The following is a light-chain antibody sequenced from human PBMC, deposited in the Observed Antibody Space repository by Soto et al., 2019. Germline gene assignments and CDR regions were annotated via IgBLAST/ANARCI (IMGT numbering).Light chain of an antibody. J-gene: IGKJ5*01. Sequence: EVVLAHSPVTLSLSPGEGANVSWGASQSFRGLLAWYQQKPGQAPRLLIYDAYNRATGIPPRFSGSGSGTDFTLTISSLEPEDSAVYYCQQRHMWPITFGQGTRLEIK. V-gene: IGKV3-11*01. CDR1: QSFRGL. CDR2: DAY. CDR3: QQRHMWPIT.